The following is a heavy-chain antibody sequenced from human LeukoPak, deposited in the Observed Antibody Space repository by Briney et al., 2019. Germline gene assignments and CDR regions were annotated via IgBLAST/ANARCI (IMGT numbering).Heavy chain of an antibody. Sequence: GGSLRLSCAASGFTFSSYGMHWVRQAPGKGLEWVAFIRYDGSNKYYADSVKGRFTISRDNSKNTLYLLMTSLRAEDTALYYCAKEGGLQSLPYTWFDPWGQGTLVTVST. J-gene: IGHJ5*02. CDR1: GFTFSSYG. CDR2: IRYDGSNK. D-gene: IGHD5-24*01. CDR3: AKEGGLQSLPYTWFDP. V-gene: IGHV3-30*02.